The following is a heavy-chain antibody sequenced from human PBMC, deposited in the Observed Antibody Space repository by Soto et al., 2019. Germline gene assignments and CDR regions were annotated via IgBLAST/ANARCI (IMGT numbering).Heavy chain of an antibody. CDR3: TRDLPYYDFWSGYNYDAFDV. V-gene: IGHV3-74*01. J-gene: IGHJ3*01. D-gene: IGHD3-3*01. Sequence: EVQLVESGGGLVQPGGSLRLSCAASGFTFSAYWMHWVRQAPGKGLVWVSHINTDESDTNYADSVKGRFTISRDNTKNTLYLQMNRLRVEDTAVYYCTRDLPYYDFWSGYNYDAFDVWGQGTMVTVSS. CDR2: INTDESDT. CDR1: GFTFSAYW.